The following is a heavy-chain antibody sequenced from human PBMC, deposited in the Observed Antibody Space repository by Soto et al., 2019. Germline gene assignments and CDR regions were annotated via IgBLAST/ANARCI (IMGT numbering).Heavy chain of an antibody. D-gene: IGHD6-6*01. V-gene: IGHV1-2*04. CDR1: GYTFTGYY. CDR2: INPNSGGT. CDR3: ARDREYSSSSGYYYYGMDV. J-gene: IGHJ6*02. Sequence: GASVKVSCKASGYTFTGYYMHWVRQAPGQGLEWMGWINPNSGGTNYAQKFQGWVTMTRDTSISTAYMELSRLRSDDTAVYYCARDREYSSSSGYYYYGMDVWGQGTTVTVSS.